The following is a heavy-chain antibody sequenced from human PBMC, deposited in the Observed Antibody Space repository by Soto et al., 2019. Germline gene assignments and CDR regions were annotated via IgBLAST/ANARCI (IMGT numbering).Heavy chain of an antibody. V-gene: IGHV1-3*01. Sequence: ASVKVSCKASGNSFTTYSLHWVRQAPGQSLEWMGWFDAGNRITKFSQKFQGRITISRDTSASTAYMELRSLRSEDTAVYFCARDFGRFGSGSYYNRVYGMAVWGQGTTVTVSS. CDR2: FDAGNRIT. J-gene: IGHJ6*02. CDR1: GNSFTTYS. CDR3: ARDFGRFGSGSYYNRVYGMAV. D-gene: IGHD3-10*01.